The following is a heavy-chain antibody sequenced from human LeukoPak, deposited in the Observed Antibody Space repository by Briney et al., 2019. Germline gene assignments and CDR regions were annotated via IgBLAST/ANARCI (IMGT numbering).Heavy chain of an antibody. Sequence: SQTLSLTRTVSGGSISSGGYYWSWIRQPPGKGLEWIGSIYYSGSTYYNPSLKSRVTISVDTSKNQFSLKLSSVTAADTAVYYCATRLGYCSSTSCYGYYFDYWGQGTLVTVSS. CDR2: IYYSGST. CDR3: ATRLGYCSSTSCYGYYFDY. V-gene: IGHV4-39*01. J-gene: IGHJ4*02. CDR1: GGSISSGGYY. D-gene: IGHD2-2*01.